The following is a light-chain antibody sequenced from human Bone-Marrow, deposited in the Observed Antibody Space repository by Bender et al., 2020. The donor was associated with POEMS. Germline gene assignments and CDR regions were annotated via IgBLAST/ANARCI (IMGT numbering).Light chain of an antibody. CDR1: SGDVGNYNL. J-gene: IGLJ2*01. CDR3: CSYVDGDALI. V-gene: IGLV2-23*01. CDR2: EGK. Sequence: QSALTQPASVSGSPGQSITMSCTGTSGDVGNYNLVSWYQQHPGKAPKLIIYEGKKRASSISNRFSGSKSGNTASLTISGLQAEDEADYYCCSYVDGDALIFGGGTRLTV.